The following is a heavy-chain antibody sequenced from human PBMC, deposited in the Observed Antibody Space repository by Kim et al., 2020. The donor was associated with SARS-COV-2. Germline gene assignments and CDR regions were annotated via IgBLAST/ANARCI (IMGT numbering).Heavy chain of an antibody. D-gene: IGHD5-12*01. CDR1: GFTFSSYG. V-gene: IGHV3-33*01. J-gene: IGHJ4*02. Sequence: GGSLRLSCAASGFTFSSYGMHWVRQAPGKGLEWVAVIWYDGSNKYYADSVKGRFTISRDNSKNTLYLQMNSLRAEDTAVYYCARGDLDGYNFFDYWGQGTLVTVSS. CDR3: ARGDLDGYNFFDY. CDR2: IWYDGSNK.